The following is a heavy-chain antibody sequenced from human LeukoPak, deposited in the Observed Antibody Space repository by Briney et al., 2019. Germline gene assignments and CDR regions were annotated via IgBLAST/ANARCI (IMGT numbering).Heavy chain of an antibody. CDR2: INHSGST. V-gene: IGHV4-34*01. D-gene: IGHD3-3*01. CDR3: ARGTPDPLFGSLAVYYYYGMDV. J-gene: IGHJ6*02. Sequence: KPSETLSLTCAVYGGSFSGYYWSWIRQPPGKGLEWMGEINHSGSTNYNPSLKSRVTISVDTSKNQFSLRLSSVTAADTAVYYCARGTPDPLFGSLAVYYYYGMDVWGQGTTVTVSS. CDR1: GGSFSGYY.